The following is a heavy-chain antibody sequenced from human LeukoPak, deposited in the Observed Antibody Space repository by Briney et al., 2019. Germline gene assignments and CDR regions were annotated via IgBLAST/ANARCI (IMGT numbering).Heavy chain of an antibody. CDR3: ARSPNYYDSSGYPF. V-gene: IGHV4-59*01. CDR2: IYYSGST. J-gene: IGHJ4*02. Sequence: PSETLSLTCTVSGGSISSYYWSWIRQPPGKGLEWIGYIYYSGSTNYNPSLKSRVTISVDTSKNQFSLKLSSVTAADTAVYYCARSPNYYDSSGYPFWGQGTLVTVSS. CDR1: GGSISSYY. D-gene: IGHD3-22*01.